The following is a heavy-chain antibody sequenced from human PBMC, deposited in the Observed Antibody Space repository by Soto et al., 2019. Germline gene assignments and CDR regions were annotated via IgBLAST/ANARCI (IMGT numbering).Heavy chain of an antibody. J-gene: IGHJ6*02. CDR1: GYSFTGPF. CDR3: ARDLCPLGSGSPCPLYGLDV. Sequence: QVPFVPAGAGVKPPGASVKVSFKASGYSFTGPFLPLVRQGSGKPLGDFGLPQSDNGGTYYAPKFQGRVTLTRDTSTSTAYMELSGLLSDDTAIYFCARDLCPLGSGSPCPLYGLDVWGQGTTVTVSS. D-gene: IGHD3-10*01. V-gene: IGHV1-2*02. CDR2: PQSDNGGT.